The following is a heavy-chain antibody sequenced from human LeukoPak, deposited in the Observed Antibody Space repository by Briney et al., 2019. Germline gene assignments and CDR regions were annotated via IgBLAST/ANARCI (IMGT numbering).Heavy chain of an antibody. Sequence: GGSLRLSCAASGFTSDDYAMHWVRQAPGKGLEWVSGISWNSGSIGYADSVKGRFTISRDNAKNSLYLQMNSLRAEDMALYYCAKGYVSRVPAANRDAFDIWGQGTMVTVSS. V-gene: IGHV3-9*02. CDR3: AKGYVSRVPAANRDAFDI. CDR1: GFTSDDYA. D-gene: IGHD2-2*01. CDR2: ISWNSGSI. J-gene: IGHJ3*02.